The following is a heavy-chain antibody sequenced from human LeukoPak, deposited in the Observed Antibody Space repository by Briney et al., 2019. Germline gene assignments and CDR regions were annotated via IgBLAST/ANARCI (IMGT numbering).Heavy chain of an antibody. CDR1: GFTFSSYG. Sequence: GGSLRLSCAASGFTFSSYGMHWVRQAPGKGLEGVAVIWYDGSNKYYADSVKGRFTISRDNSKNTLYLQMKSLRAEDTAVYYCARVRGYSGYGALVYWGQGTLVTVSS. CDR2: IWYDGSNK. CDR3: ARVRGYSGYGALVY. J-gene: IGHJ4*02. D-gene: IGHD5-12*01. V-gene: IGHV3-33*01.